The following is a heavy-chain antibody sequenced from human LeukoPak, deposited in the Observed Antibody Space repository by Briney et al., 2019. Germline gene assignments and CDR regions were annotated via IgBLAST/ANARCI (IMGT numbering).Heavy chain of an antibody. D-gene: IGHD6-13*01. CDR1: GYIFTNYA. V-gene: IGHV7-4-1*02. CDR3: ARAPGIAEPDGYFMDV. Sequence: GASVKVSCKASGYIFTNYAMNWVRQAPGQGLQWMGWINTNTGNPTYAQGFTGRFVFSLDTSVSTAYLEISSLQAEDTAVYYCARAPGIAEPDGYFMDVWGKGTTVTVSS. J-gene: IGHJ6*03. CDR2: INTNTGNP.